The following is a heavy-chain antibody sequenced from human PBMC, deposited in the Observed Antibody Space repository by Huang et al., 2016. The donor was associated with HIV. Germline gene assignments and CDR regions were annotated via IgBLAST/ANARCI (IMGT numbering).Heavy chain of an antibody. Sequence: QVQLQESGPGLVKPSETLSLTCTVSGVSINSRYWSWIRQPPGQGLEWIGIINYSGSTNYSPALRRRVAISVDTSKSQFSLKVSSLTAADTAVYYCARLRGSPFDYWGQGILVTVSS. CDR2: INYSGST. J-gene: IGHJ4*02. CDR3: ARLRGSPFDY. V-gene: IGHV4-59*11. D-gene: IGHD3-10*01. CDR1: GVSINSRY.